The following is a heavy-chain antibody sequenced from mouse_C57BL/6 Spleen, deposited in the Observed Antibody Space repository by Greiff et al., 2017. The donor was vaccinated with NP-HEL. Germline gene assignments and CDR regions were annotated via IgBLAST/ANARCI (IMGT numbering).Heavy chain of an antibody. V-gene: IGHV1-69*01. CDR2: IDPSDSYT. CDR3: TAFITTVVVQDY. D-gene: IGHD1-1*01. CDR1: GYTFTSYW. J-gene: IGHJ2*01. Sequence: QVQLQQPGAELVMPGASVKLSCKASGYTFTSYWMHWVKQRPGQGLEWIGEIDPSDSYTNYNQKFKGKSTLTVDKSSSTAYMQLSSLTSEDSAVYYCTAFITTVVVQDYWGQGTTLTVSS.